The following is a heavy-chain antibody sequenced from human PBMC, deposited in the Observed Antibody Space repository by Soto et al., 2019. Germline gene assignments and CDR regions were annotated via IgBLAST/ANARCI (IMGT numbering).Heavy chain of an antibody. J-gene: IGHJ6*02. Sequence: PVGSLRLSCAASGFTFSSYWMSWVRQAPGKGLEWVANIKQDGSEKYYVDSVKGRFTISRDNAKSSLYLQMNSLRAEDTAVYYCARDQLRFLEWLSYGMDVWGQGTTVTVSS. CDR1: GFTFSSYW. D-gene: IGHD3-3*01. V-gene: IGHV3-7*03. CDR2: IKQDGSEK. CDR3: ARDQLRFLEWLSYGMDV.